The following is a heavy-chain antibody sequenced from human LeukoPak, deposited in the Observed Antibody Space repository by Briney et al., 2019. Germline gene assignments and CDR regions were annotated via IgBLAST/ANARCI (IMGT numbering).Heavy chain of an antibody. Sequence: PSETLSLTCTVSGGSISSYYWSWIRQPPGKGLEWIGYIYYSGSTNYNPSLKSRVTISVDTSKNQFSLKLSSVTAADTAVYYCARAVGGQWLDFDYWGQGTLVTVSS. V-gene: IGHV4-59*01. CDR1: GGSISSYY. J-gene: IGHJ4*02. D-gene: IGHD6-19*01. CDR3: ARAVGGQWLDFDY. CDR2: IYYSGST.